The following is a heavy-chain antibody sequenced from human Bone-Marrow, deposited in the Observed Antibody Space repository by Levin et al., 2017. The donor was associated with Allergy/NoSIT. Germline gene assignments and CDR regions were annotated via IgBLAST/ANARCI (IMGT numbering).Heavy chain of an antibody. J-gene: IGHJ4*02. CDR3: ARVALPRYCTSTSCSDSGYYFDY. CDR2: IGTAADS. CDR1: GFTFSSYD. Sequence: GESLKISCAASGFTFSSYDMHWVRQATGRGLEWVSAIGTAADSYYSGSVKGRFTVSRDNATNSFYLPMNSLIAGDTAVYYCARVALPRYCTSTSCSDSGYYFDYWGQGTLVTVSS. V-gene: IGHV3-13*04. D-gene: IGHD2-2*01.